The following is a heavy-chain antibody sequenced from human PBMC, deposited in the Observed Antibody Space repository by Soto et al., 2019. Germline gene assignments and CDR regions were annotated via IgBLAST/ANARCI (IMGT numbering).Heavy chain of an antibody. Sequence: QLQLQESGPGLVKPSETLSLTCTVSGGSISSSSYYWGWIRQPPGKGLERIGSIDYSGSTYYNPSSESRVTRSVDTAKIQFSLKLSSVTAADTAVYYCARRLDYDILPGYYSVGFDYWGQGTLVTVSS. CDR3: ARRLDYDILPGYYSVGFDY. CDR1: GGSISSSSYY. J-gene: IGHJ4*02. D-gene: IGHD3-9*01. CDR2: IDYSGST. V-gene: IGHV4-39*01.